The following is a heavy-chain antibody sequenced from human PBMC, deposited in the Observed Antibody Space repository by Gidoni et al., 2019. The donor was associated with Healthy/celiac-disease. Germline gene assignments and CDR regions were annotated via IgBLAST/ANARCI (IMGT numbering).Heavy chain of an antibody. D-gene: IGHD3-22*01. J-gene: IGHJ4*02. CDR3: TTDGPSSSGYYGDIFDY. CDR2: IKSKTDGGTT. V-gene: IGHV3-15*07. Sequence: EVQQVESGGGLVKPGGYVRRSCAAPGFTFSNAWMNWVRQAPGKGLEWVGRIKSKTDGGTTDYAAPVKGRFTISRDDSKNTLYLQMNSLKTEDTAVYYCTTDGPSSSGYYGDIFDYWGQGTLVTVSS. CDR1: GFTFSNAW.